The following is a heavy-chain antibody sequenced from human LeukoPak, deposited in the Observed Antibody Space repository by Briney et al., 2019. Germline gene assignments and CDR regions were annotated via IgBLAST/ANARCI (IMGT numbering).Heavy chain of an antibody. CDR3: ARDAGYGDNSAYYYHYMDV. CDR1: GFTFTTYW. CDR2: IDSEGSTT. D-gene: IGHD4-23*01. J-gene: IGHJ6*03. Sequence: GGSLRLSCEASGFTFTTYWMHWVRQGPGKGLVWVSRIDSEGSTTNYADSVKGRFTISRDSAKNTLYLQMNSLSAEDTAVYYCARDAGYGDNSAYYYHYMDVWGKGTMVTVSS. V-gene: IGHV3-74*01.